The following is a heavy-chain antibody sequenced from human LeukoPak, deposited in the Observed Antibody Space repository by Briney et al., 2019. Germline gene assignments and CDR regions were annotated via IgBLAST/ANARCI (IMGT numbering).Heavy chain of an antibody. Sequence: ASVKVSCKASGYXFTSYAYNWVRQAPGQGHEWMGWISAYDGGTKYAQDLQGRVTMTTDTSTRTAYMELTRLTSDDTAVYYCARDPLTSTWSPYYFTLDVWGQGTTVSVSS. CDR3: ARDPLTSTWSPYYFTLDV. D-gene: IGHD6-13*01. V-gene: IGHV1-18*01. CDR2: ISAYDGGT. CDR1: GYXFTSYA. J-gene: IGHJ6*02.